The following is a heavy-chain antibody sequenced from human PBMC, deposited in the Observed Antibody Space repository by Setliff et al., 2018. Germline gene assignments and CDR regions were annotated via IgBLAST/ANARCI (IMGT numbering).Heavy chain of an antibody. V-gene: IGHV1-18*01. CDR3: ARGPLDFVVTPAAAKFDY. Sequence: ASVKVSCKASGYTFTSNGINWVRQAPGQGLEWMGWISTYAQKFQGRVTMTIDTLTSTAYMELRSLRSDDTAVYYCARGPLDFVVTPAAAKFDYWGQGTLVTVSS. CDR1: GYTFTSNG. D-gene: IGHD2-2*01. J-gene: IGHJ4*02. CDR2: IST.